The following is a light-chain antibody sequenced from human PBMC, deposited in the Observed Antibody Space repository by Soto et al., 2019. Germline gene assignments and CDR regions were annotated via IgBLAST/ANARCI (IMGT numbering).Light chain of an antibody. V-gene: IGKV1-5*03. Sequence: DIQMTQSPSTLSASVGDRVTITCRVSQSISTSLAWYQQKPGKAPKVLIYKASSLESGVPSRFSGSGSGTAFTLTISSMQPDDFATYYCQHCDSYWTFGKGTKVEIK. CDR1: QSISTS. J-gene: IGKJ1*01. CDR2: KAS. CDR3: QHCDSYWT.